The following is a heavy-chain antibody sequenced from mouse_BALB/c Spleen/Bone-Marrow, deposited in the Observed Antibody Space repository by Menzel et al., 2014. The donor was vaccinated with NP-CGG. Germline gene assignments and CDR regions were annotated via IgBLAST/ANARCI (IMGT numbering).Heavy chain of an antibody. CDR1: GYSFTGYF. V-gene: IGHV1-37*01. CDR3: GRGDDYDGDFDR. Sequence: VQLQQSGPELVKPGASVKISCKASGYSFTGYFMNWVKPSHGKSLEWIGRINPYNGDTFYNQKFKGKATLTVDKSSSTAHMELLSLTSEDSAVYYCGRGDDYDGDFDRWGQGTTLTVSS. J-gene: IGHJ2*01. D-gene: IGHD2-4*01. CDR2: INPYNGDT.